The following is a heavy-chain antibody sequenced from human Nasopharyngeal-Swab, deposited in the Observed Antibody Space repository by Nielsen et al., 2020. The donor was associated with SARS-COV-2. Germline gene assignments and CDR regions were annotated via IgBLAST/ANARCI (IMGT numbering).Heavy chain of an antibody. V-gene: IGHV4-61*02. CDR3: ARALRYNWNDYYYYYMDV. J-gene: IGHJ6*03. Sequence: SETLSLTCTVSGFSISSCSYFWSWIRQPAGKGLEWIGRIYTSGNTNYNPSLKSRVTISVDTSKNQFSLKLNSVTAADTAVYYCARALRYNWNDYYYYYMDVWGKGTTVTVSS. CDR2: IYTSGNT. CDR1: GFSISSCSYF. D-gene: IGHD1-1*01.